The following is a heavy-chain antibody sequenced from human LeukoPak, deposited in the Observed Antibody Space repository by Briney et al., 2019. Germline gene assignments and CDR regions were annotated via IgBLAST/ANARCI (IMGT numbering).Heavy chain of an antibody. J-gene: IGHJ4*02. CDR1: GFTFGSYG. CDR2: IRYDGSNK. CDR3: AKGGYYGSGFDY. V-gene: IGHV3-30*02. Sequence: GSLRLSCAASGFTFGSYGMHWVRQAPGKGLEWVAFIRYDGSNKYYADSVKGRFTISRDNSKNTLYLQMNSLRAEDTAVYYCAKGGYYGSGFDYWGQGTLVTVSS. D-gene: IGHD3-10*01.